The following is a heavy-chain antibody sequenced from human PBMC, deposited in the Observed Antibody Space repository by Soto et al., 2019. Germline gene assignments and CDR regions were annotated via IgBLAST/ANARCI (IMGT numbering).Heavy chain of an antibody. J-gene: IGHJ4*02. CDR1: GYTFTSYY. CDR2: INPSGGST. Sequence: QVQLVQSGAEVKKPGASVKVSCKASGYTFTSYYMHWVRQAPGQGLEWMGIINPSGGSTSYAQKFQGRSTMTRDTSTSTVYMELSTLRSEDTAVYYCARGECNCGTCYSIGYYFDYWSQGTLVTVSS. V-gene: IGHV1-46*01. CDR3: ARGECNCGTCYSIGYYFDY. D-gene: IGHD2-15*01.